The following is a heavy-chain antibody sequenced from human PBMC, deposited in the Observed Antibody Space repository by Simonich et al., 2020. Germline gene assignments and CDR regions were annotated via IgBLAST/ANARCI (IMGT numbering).Heavy chain of an antibody. CDR3: AREDLTGDAFDI. Sequence: QVQLVESGGGVVQPGRSLRLSCAASGFTFSSYAMHWVRQAPGKGRELEAVISYDGRNKNYADSVKGRITISRDNTKNTLYLRMNSLRAEDTAVYYCAREDLTGDAFDIWGQGTMVTVSS. V-gene: IGHV3-30*07. D-gene: IGHD7-27*01. CDR1: GFTFSSYA. J-gene: IGHJ3*02. CDR2: ISYDGRNK.